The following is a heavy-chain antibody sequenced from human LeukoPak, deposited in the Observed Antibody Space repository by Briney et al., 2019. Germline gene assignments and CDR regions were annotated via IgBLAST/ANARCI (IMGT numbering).Heavy chain of an antibody. V-gene: IGHV3-48*02. J-gene: IGHJ3*02. CDR1: GFTFSSYS. CDR2: ISPSSSTI. Sequence: PGGSLRLSCAASGFTFSSYSMNWVRQTPGRGLEWVSYISPSSSTIYYADSVKGRFTISRDNAKNSLYLRMNSLRDEDTAVYYCARASGDYVQRSFDIWGQGTMVTVSS. D-gene: IGHD4-17*01. CDR3: ARASGDYVQRSFDI.